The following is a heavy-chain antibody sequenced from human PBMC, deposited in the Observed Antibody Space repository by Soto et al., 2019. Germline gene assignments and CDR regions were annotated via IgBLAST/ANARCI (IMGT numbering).Heavy chain of an antibody. V-gene: IGHV1-18*01. CDR3: ARVVPGAEAWFGP. CDR1: GYTFSNYG. Sequence: GASVKVSCKTSGYTFSNYGITWVRQAPGQPLEWLGWISLYSDGTNYAQRFQGRVSMTTDTSTTTAYMELRSLRSDDTAVYYCARVVPGAEAWFGPWGQGTLVTVSS. J-gene: IGHJ5*02. D-gene: IGHD2-2*01. CDR2: ISLYSDGT.